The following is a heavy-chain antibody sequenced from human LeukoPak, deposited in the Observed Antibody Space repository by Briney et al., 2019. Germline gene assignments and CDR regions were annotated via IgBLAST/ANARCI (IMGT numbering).Heavy chain of an antibody. CDR3: ARCHSYGLLSDAFDI. V-gene: IGHV3-30*04. CDR2: ISYDGSNK. CDR1: GFTFSSYA. Sequence: PGGSLRLSCAASGFTFSSYAMHWVRQAPGKGLEWVAVISYDGSNKYYADSVKGRFTISRDNSKNTLYLQMSSLRAEDTAVYYCARCHSYGLLSDAFDIWGQGTMVTVSS. D-gene: IGHD5-18*01. J-gene: IGHJ3*02.